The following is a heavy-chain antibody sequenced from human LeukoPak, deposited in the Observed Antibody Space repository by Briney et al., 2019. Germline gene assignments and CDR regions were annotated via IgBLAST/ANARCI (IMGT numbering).Heavy chain of an antibody. V-gene: IGHV1-69*05. J-gene: IGHJ6*03. CDR3: ARDRGYDYYDSSGYYYYMDV. CDR2: IIPIFGTA. CDR1: GGTFSSYA. Sequence: ASVKVSCKASGGTFSSYAISWVRQAPGQGLEWMGGIIPIFGTANYAQKFQGRVTITTDESTSTAYMELSSLRSEDTAVYYCARDRGYDYYDSSGYYYYMDVWGKGTMVTVSS. D-gene: IGHD3-22*01.